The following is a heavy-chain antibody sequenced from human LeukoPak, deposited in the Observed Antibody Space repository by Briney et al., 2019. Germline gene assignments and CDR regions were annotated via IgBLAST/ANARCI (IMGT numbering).Heavy chain of an antibody. CDR2: INHSGST. V-gene: IGHV4-34*01. CDR3: ARRAPENYFDY. J-gene: IGHJ4*02. Sequence: PSETLSLTRAVYGGSFSGYYWSWIRQPPGKGLEWIGEINHSGSTNYNPSLKSRVTISVDTSKNQFSLKLSSVTAADTAVYYCARRAPENYFDYWGQGTLVTVSS. CDR1: GGSFSGYY.